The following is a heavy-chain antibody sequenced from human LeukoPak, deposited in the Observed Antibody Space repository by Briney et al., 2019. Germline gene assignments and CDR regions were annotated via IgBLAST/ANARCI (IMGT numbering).Heavy chain of an antibody. CDR1: GGSISSGSYY. J-gene: IGHJ4*02. CDR3: ARGDNYYDSSGYYY. Sequence: SETLSLTCTVSGGSISSGSYYWSWIRQPAGKGLEWIGRIYTSGSTNYNPSLKSRVTISVDTSKNQFSLKLSSVTAADTAVYYCARGDNYYDSSGYYYWGQGTLVTVSS. D-gene: IGHD3-22*01. V-gene: IGHV4-61*02. CDR2: IYTSGST.